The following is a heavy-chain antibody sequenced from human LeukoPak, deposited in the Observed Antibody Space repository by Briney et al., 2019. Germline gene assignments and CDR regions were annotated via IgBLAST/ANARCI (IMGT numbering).Heavy chain of an antibody. CDR3: AGGWRAAGLWDY. Sequence: PGVSLTLSCTSSGYTFSNYCMSWVRQAPGQGLEWVANIKQYGSEKDYVDSVKGRFTISRDNAKNSLYLKMNSLRAEDRAIYYCAGGWRAAGLWDYWGQGTLVTVSS. V-gene: IGHV3-7*05. CDR2: IKQYGSEK. J-gene: IGHJ4*02. CDR1: GYTFSNYC. D-gene: IGHD6-25*01.